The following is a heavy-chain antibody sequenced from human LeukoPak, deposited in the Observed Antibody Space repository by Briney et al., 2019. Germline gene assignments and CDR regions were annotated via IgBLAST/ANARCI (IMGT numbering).Heavy chain of an antibody. Sequence: GASVKVSCKASGYTFTGYYMHWVRQAPGQGLEWMGIINPSGGSTSYAQKFQGRVTMTRDTSTSTVYMELSSLRSEDTAVYYCASSLAAAGYYFDYWGQGTLVTVSS. CDR3: ASSLAAAGYYFDY. V-gene: IGHV1-46*01. CDR2: INPSGGST. J-gene: IGHJ4*02. D-gene: IGHD6-13*01. CDR1: GYTFTGYY.